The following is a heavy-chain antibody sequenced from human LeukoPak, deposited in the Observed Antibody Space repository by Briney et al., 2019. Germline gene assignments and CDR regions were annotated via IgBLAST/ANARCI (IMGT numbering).Heavy chain of an antibody. CDR2: MNPNSGNT. J-gene: IGHJ4*02. V-gene: IGHV1-8*01. Sequence: ASVKVSCKASGYTFTSYDINWVRQATGQGLEWMGWMNPNSGNTGYAQKFQGRVTMTRDTSTSTVYMELSSLRSEDTAVYYCARGRYYYDSSGPDYWGQGTLVTVSS. D-gene: IGHD3-22*01. CDR1: GYTFTSYD. CDR3: ARGRYYYDSSGPDY.